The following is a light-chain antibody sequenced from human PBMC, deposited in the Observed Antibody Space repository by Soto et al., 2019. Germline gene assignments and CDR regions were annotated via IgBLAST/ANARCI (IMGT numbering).Light chain of an antibody. Sequence: QSALTQPASVSGPPGQSITISCTGTSSDVGGYNYVSWYQQHPGKAPKLMIYEVSNRPSGVSNRFSGSKSGNTASLTISGLQADDEADYYCSSYTGSSTLVFGGGTKLTVL. J-gene: IGLJ3*02. CDR1: SSDVGGYNY. CDR3: SSYTGSSTLV. V-gene: IGLV2-14*01. CDR2: EVS.